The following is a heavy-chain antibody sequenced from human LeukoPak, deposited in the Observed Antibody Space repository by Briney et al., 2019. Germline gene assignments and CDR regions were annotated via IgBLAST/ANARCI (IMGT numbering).Heavy chain of an antibody. J-gene: IGHJ4*02. CDR3: ARVWAYYYDSSGYFRDGDYFDY. CDR2: MNPNSGNT. Sequence: GASVKVSCKASGYTFTSYDINWVRQATGQGLEWMGWMNPNSGNTGYAQKFQGRVTMTRNTSISTAYMELSSLRSEDTAVYYCARVWAYYYDSSGYFRDGDYFDYWGQGTLVTVSS. CDR1: GYTFTSYD. V-gene: IGHV1-8*01. D-gene: IGHD3-22*01.